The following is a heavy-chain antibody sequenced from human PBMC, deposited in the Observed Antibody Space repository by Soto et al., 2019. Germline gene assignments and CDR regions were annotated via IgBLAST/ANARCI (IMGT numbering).Heavy chain of an antibody. D-gene: IGHD2-2*02. Sequence: GGSLRLFCAASGFTFSSYGMHWVRQAPGKGLEWVAVISYDGSNKYYADSVKGRFTISRDNSKNTLYLQMNSLRAEDTAVYYCAKDRGGSTSCYTRCYYGMDVWGQGTTVTVSS. V-gene: IGHV3-30*18. J-gene: IGHJ6*02. CDR2: ISYDGSNK. CDR1: GFTFSSYG. CDR3: AKDRGGSTSCYTRCYYGMDV.